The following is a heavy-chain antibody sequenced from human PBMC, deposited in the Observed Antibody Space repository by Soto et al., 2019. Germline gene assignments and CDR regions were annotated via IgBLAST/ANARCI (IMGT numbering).Heavy chain of an antibody. CDR1: GDSVTTDDW. V-gene: IGHV4-4*02. CDR2: ISHSGTI. CDR3: VRDHIDSSSTWAFDI. D-gene: IGHD5-18*01. J-gene: IGHJ3*02. Sequence: SETLSLTCIVSGDSVTTDDWWNWVRQPPGRGLEWIGEISHSGTIIYNPSLKSRATISIDTSRNQFSLRLSAVTAADTAVYYRVRDHIDSSSTWAFDIWDQGTMVTVSS.